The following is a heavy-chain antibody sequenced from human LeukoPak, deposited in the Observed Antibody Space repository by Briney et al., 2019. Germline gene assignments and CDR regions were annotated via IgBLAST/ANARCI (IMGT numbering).Heavy chain of an antibody. V-gene: IGHV3-9*01. D-gene: IGHD3-10*01. J-gene: IGHJ6*03. CDR1: GFTFDDYA. CDR3: AKAAITMVRGLAYYYYMDV. CDR2: ISWNSGSI. Sequence: GGSLRLSCAASGFTFDDYAMNWVRQAPGKGLEWVSGISWNSGSIVYADSVKGRFTISRDKAKNCLYLQMNSLRGEDTALYYCAKAAITMVRGLAYYYYMDVWGKGTTVTVSS.